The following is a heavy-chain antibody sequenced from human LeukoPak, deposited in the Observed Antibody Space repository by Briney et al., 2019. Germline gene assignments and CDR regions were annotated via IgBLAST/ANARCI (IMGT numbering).Heavy chain of an antibody. J-gene: IGHJ4*02. CDR2: ISYDGSNK. Sequence: GGSLRLSCAASGFTFSSYAMSWVRQAPGKGLEWVAVISYDGSNKYYADSVKGRFTISRDNSKNTLYLQMNSLRAEDTAVYYCTKGPGGYCSSTSCDRSPDYWGQGTLVTVSS. D-gene: IGHD2-2*02. V-gene: IGHV3-30*18. CDR3: TKGPGGYCSSTSCDRSPDY. CDR1: GFTFSSYA.